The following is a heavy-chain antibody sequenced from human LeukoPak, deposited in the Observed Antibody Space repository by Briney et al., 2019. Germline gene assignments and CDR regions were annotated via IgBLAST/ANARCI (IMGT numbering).Heavy chain of an antibody. V-gene: IGHV3-23*01. J-gene: IGHJ4*02. D-gene: IGHD6-19*01. CDR2: IFGSGGNA. CDR1: GFTFNSYS. CDR3: GKTRTGYSSGRYPGWPVDY. Sequence: GGSLRLSCAASGFTFNSYSMYWVRQAPGKGLEWVPGIFGSGGNAHYADSVKGRFTISRDNSKNTVYLQMDSLRVEDTAVYYCGKTRTGYSSGRYPGWPVDYWGRGTLVGVCS.